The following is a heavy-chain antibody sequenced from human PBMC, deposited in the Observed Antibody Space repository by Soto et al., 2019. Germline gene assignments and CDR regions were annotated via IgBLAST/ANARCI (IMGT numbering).Heavy chain of an antibody. CDR2: IYHSGST. CDR1: SGSISSSNW. CDR3: ARFYLEWSEAGYYMDV. J-gene: IGHJ6*03. Sequence: PSETLSLTCAVSSGSISSSNWWSWVRQPPGKGLEWIGEIYHSGSTNYNPSLKSRVTISVDKSKNQFSLKLSSVTAADTAVYYCARFYLEWSEAGYYMDVWGKGTTVTVSS. D-gene: IGHD3-3*01. V-gene: IGHV4-4*02.